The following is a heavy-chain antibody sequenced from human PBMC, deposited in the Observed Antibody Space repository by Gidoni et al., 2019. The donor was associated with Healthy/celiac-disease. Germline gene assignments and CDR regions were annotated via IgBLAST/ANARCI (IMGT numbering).Heavy chain of an antibody. CDR3: ARAGGLGLLWFGELFPPYNWFDP. Sequence: QLQLQESGPGLVKPSETLSLTCTVSGGSISSSSYYWGWIRQPPGKGLEWMGSIYYIGSTSYNPSVKSRVTISVDTSKNQFSLKLSSVTAADTAVYYCARAGGLGLLWFGELFPPYNWFDPWGQGTLVTVSS. CDR2: IYYIGST. D-gene: IGHD3-10*01. J-gene: IGHJ5*02. V-gene: IGHV4-39*07. CDR1: GGSISSSSYY.